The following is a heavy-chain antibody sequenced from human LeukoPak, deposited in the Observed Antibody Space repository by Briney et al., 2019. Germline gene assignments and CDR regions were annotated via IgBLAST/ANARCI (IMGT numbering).Heavy chain of an antibody. CDR3: GREASSWFDP. CDR2: IIPIFGTA. D-gene: IGHD6-13*01. CDR1: GGTFSSYA. Sequence: SVKVSCKASGGTFSSYAISWVRQAPGQGLEWMGGIIPIFGTANYAQKFQGRVTITADESTSTAYMELSSLRSEDTAVYYCGREASSWFDPWGQGTLVTVSS. V-gene: IGHV1-69*13. J-gene: IGHJ5*02.